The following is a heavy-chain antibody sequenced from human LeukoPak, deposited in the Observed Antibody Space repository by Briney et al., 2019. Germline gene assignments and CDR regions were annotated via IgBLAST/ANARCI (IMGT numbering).Heavy chain of an antibody. D-gene: IGHD3-22*01. J-gene: IGHJ4*02. CDR2: ISSSGSTI. V-gene: IGHV3-48*04. CDR3: AREGYYYDSSGYYGIDY. CDR1: GFTFTSYS. Sequence: GGSLRLSCAASGFTFTSYSMNWVRQAPGKGLAWVSYISSSGSTIYYADSVKGRFTISRDNAKNSLYLQMNSLRAEDTAVYYCAREGYYYDSSGYYGIDYWGQGTLVTVSS.